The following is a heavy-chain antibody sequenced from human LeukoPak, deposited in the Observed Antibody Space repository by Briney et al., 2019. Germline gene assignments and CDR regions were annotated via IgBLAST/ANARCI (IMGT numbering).Heavy chain of an antibody. V-gene: IGHV1-18*01. CDR2: ISAYNGDT. D-gene: IGHD1-26*01. CDR1: GYTFTSSG. CDR3: ARDNQGLVGY. J-gene: IGHJ4*02. Sequence: GASVKVSCKASGYTFTSSGISWVRQAPGQGLEWMGWISAYNGDTDFAQKLQGRVTLTTDTSTSTAYMELRSLRSDETAVYYCARDNQGLVGYWGQGTLVTVSS.